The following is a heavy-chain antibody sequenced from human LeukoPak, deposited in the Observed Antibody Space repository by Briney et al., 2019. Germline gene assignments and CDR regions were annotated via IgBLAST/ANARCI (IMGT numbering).Heavy chain of an antibody. V-gene: IGHV4-30-4*08. Sequence: PSETLSLICTVSGGSISSGDYYWSWIRQPPGKGLEWIGYIYYSGSTYYNPSLKSRVTISVDTSKNQFSLKLSSVTAADTAVYYCAGSVVPGLPWWFDPWGQGTLVTVSS. CDR2: IYYSGST. D-gene: IGHD3-22*01. CDR3: AGSVVPGLPWWFDP. J-gene: IGHJ5*02. CDR1: GGSISSGDYY.